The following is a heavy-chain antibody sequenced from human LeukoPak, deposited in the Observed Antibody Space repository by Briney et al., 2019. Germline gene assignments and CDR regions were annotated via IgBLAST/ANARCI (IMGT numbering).Heavy chain of an antibody. CDR1: GYTFTGYY. CDR2: INPNSGGT. CDR3: ARASGGSGWFRY. J-gene: IGHJ4*02. V-gene: IGHV1-2*02. D-gene: IGHD6-19*01. Sequence: ASVKVSCKASGYTFTGYYMHWVRQAPGQGLEWMGWINPNSGGTNYAQKFQGRVTMTRDTSISTAYMELSRLRSDDTAVYYCARASGGSGWFRYWGQGTLATVSS.